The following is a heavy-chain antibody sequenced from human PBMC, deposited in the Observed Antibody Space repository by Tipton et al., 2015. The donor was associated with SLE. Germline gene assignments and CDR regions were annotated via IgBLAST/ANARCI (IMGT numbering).Heavy chain of an antibody. V-gene: IGHV4-59*11. CDR1: GGSISSHY. D-gene: IGHD3-10*01. CDR3: ARDNGSG. CDR2: IHYSGST. Sequence: TLSLTCTVSGGSISSHYWSWIRQPPGKGLEWIGYIHYSGSTNYNPSLKSRVTISVDTSKNQFSLKLSSVTAADTAVYYCARDNGSGWAQGTLVTVSS. J-gene: IGHJ4*02.